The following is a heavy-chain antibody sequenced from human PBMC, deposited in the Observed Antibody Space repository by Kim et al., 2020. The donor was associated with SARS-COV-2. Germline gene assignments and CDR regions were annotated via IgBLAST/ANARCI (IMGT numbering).Heavy chain of an antibody. Sequence: YYADSVKGRFTISRDNSKNTLYLQMNSLRAEDTAVYYCAKDRVYGELPDYWGQGTLVTVSS. D-gene: IGHD1-26*01. V-gene: IGHV3-23*01. CDR3: AKDRVYGELPDY. J-gene: IGHJ4*02.